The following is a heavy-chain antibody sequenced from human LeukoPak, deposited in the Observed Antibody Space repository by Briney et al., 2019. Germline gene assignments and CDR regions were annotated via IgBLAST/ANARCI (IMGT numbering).Heavy chain of an antibody. D-gene: IGHD6-6*01. Sequence: AGSLRLSCAASGFTFSSYWMSWLRQAPGKGLEWVANIKQDGGEKYYVDSVKGRFTISRDNAKNSLYLQMNSLRAEDTAVYYCARDRGLGQADVRGKGTTVTVSS. CDR2: IKQDGGEK. J-gene: IGHJ6*04. CDR3: ARDRGLGQADV. CDR1: GFTFSSYW. V-gene: IGHV3-7*01.